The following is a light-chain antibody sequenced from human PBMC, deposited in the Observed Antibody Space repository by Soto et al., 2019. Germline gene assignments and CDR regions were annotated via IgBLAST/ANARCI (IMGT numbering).Light chain of an antibody. CDR2: DAS. J-gene: IGKJ1*01. Sequence: IHMTQSPSSRSAALVDLVTITCGASQSISSWLAWYQQKPEKAPMLLIYDASSVESGVPSRFSGSGSGTEFTLTSNSLQPDDVATYYCQQYKSYWTFGQGTKVDI. CDR3: QQYKSYWT. CDR1: QSISSW. V-gene: IGKV1-5*01.